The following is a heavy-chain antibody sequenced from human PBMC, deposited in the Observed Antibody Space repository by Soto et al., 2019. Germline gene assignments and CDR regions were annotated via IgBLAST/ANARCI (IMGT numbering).Heavy chain of an antibody. Sequence: QVQLVQSGAEVKKPGSSVKVSCKASGGTFGNYAVSWLRQAPGQGLAWMGTIIPVFTKATYAQKVQGRVTITADDSWTTAYRELNSLRSEDTAIYYCARMGHPLSGAFDLWGQGTMVTVSS. CDR3: ARMGHPLSGAFDL. D-gene: IGHD3-10*01. CDR1: GGTFGNYA. V-gene: IGHV1-69*18. CDR2: IIPVFTKA. J-gene: IGHJ3*01.